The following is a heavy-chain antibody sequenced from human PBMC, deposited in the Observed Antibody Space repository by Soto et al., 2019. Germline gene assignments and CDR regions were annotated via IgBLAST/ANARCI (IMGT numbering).Heavy chain of an antibody. CDR3: ARVKSSSSSDFDY. Sequence: SVKVSCKASGGTFSSYAISWVRQAPGQGLEWMGGIIPIFGTANYAQKFQGRVTITADKSTSTAYMELSSLRSEDTAVYYCARVKSSSSSDFDYWGQGTLVTVSS. D-gene: IGHD6-6*01. CDR1: GGTFSSYA. CDR2: IIPIFGTA. V-gene: IGHV1-69*06. J-gene: IGHJ4*02.